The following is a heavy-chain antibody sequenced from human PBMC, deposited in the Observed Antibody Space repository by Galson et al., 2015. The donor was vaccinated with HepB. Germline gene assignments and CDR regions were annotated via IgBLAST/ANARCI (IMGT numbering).Heavy chain of an antibody. CDR2: IRSKANSYAT. CDR3: TRPYYDSSGPRPYYYYYGMDV. D-gene: IGHD3-22*01. Sequence: SLRLSCAASGFTFSGSAMHWVRQASGKGLEWVGRIRSKANSYATAYAASVKGRFTISRDDSKNTAYLQMNSLKTEDTAVYYCTRPYYDSSGPRPYYYYYGMDVWGQGTTVTVSS. CDR1: GFTFSGSA. J-gene: IGHJ6*02. V-gene: IGHV3-73*01.